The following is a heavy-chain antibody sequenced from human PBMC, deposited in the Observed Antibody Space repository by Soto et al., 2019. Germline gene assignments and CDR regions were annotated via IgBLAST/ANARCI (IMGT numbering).Heavy chain of an antibody. D-gene: IGHD1-20*01. CDR2: INADGTTT. V-gene: IGHV3-74*01. CDR3: SRGFTDHNFDYFDF. CDR1: RFTFSRYW. J-gene: IGHJ4*02. Sequence: EVQLVESGGGLVQTGGSLRLSCAASRFTFSRYWMHWFRQTPGKGLMWVSRINADGTTTTYADSVKGRFTISRDNAKNTLFLQRSGPRTEDTAVYYCSRGFTDHNFDYFDFWGQGTPVTVSS.